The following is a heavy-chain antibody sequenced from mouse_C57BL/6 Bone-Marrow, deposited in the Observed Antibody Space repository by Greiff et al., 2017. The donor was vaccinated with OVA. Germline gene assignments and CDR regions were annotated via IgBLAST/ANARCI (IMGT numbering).Heavy chain of an antibody. V-gene: IGHV1-69*01. CDR3: ARRDCAWFAY. CDR1: GYTFTSYW. D-gene: IGHD3-3*01. Sequence: QVQLKQPGAELVMPGASVKLSCKASGYTFTSYWMHWVKQRPGQGLEWIGEIDPSDSYTNYNQKFKGKSTLTVDKSSSTAYMQLSSLTSEDSAVYYCARRDCAWFAYWGRGTLVTVSA. CDR2: IDPSDSYT. J-gene: IGHJ3*01.